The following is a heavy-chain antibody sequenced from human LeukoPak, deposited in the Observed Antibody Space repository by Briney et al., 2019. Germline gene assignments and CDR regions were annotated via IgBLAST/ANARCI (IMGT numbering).Heavy chain of an antibody. J-gene: IGHJ6*03. CDR2: ISAYNGNT. V-gene: IGHV1-18*01. CDR3: ARVTYYDFWSGYPTPDYYYYYMDV. CDR1: GYTFTSYG. Sequence: ASVKVSCKASGYTFTSYGISWVRQAPGQGLEWMGWISAYNGNTNYAQKLQGRVTMTTDTSTSTAYMELRSLRSDDTAVYYCARVTYYDFWSGYPTPDYYYYYMDVWGKGTTVTVSS. D-gene: IGHD3-3*01.